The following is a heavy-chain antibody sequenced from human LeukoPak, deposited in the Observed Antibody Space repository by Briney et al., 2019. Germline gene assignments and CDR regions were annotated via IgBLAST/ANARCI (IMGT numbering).Heavy chain of an antibody. CDR1: GFTFSSYW. V-gene: IGHV3-7*01. D-gene: IGHD3-10*01. J-gene: IGHJ4*02. Sequence: GGSLRLSCAASGFTFSSYWMSWVRQAPGKGLEWVANIKQDGSEKYYVDSVKGRFTISRDNAKNSLYLQMNSLRAEDTAVYYCARASYGSGSYYGPLDYWGQGTLVTVSS. CDR2: IKQDGSEK. CDR3: ARASYGSGSYYGPLDY.